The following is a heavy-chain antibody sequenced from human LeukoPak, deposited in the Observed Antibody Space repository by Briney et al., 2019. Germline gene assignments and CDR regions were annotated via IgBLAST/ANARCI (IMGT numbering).Heavy chain of an antibody. CDR3: ARDYHDFWSGWAFDI. CDR1: GFTFSSYS. D-gene: IGHD3-3*01. CDR2: ISSSSSTI. Sequence: GGSLRLSCAASGFTFSSYSMNWVRQAPGRGLEWVSYISSSSSTIYYADSVKGRFTISRDNAKNSLYLQMNSLRAEDTAVYYCARDYHDFWSGWAFDIWGQGTMVTVSS. J-gene: IGHJ3*02. V-gene: IGHV3-48*01.